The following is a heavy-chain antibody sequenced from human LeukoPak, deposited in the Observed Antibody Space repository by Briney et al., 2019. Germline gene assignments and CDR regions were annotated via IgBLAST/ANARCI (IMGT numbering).Heavy chain of an antibody. D-gene: IGHD6-19*01. CDR2: LYNGGGA. J-gene: IGHJ4*02. Sequence: GGSLRLSCAASGFTVSSNSMTWVRQAPGKGLEWVSILYNGGGANYADSVKGRFTISRDNSRNTLFLQMNSLRAEDTAVFYCARRDTTGWYHHFDYWGQGTLVTVSS. CDR1: GFTVSSNS. CDR3: ARRDTTGWYHHFDY. V-gene: IGHV3-53*01.